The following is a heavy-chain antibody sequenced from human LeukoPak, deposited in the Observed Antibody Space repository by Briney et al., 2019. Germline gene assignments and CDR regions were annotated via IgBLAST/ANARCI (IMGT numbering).Heavy chain of an antibody. J-gene: IGHJ4*02. CDR1: GFTFSSYG. CDR3: AKVAERYYYGSGSYFFDY. V-gene: IGHV3-30*18. Sequence: GGSLRLSCAASGFTFSSYGMHWVRQAPGKGLEWVAVISYDGSNKYYADSVKGRFTISRDNSKNTLYLQMNSLRAEDTAVYYCAKVAERYYYGSGSYFFDYWGQGTLVTVSS. D-gene: IGHD3-10*01. CDR2: ISYDGSNK.